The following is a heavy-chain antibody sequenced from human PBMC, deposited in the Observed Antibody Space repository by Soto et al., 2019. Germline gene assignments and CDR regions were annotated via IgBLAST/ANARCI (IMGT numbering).Heavy chain of an antibody. D-gene: IGHD5-12*01. V-gene: IGHV3-33*01. CDR1: GFTFSSYG. Sequence: GGSLRLSWAASGFTFSSYGMHLVRQAPGKGLEWVAVIWYDGSNKYYADSVKGRFTISRDNSKNTLYLQMNSLRAEDTAVYYCARDREMATILSYYYGMDVWGQGTTVTVSS. CDR2: IWYDGSNK. CDR3: ARDREMATILSYYYGMDV. J-gene: IGHJ6*02.